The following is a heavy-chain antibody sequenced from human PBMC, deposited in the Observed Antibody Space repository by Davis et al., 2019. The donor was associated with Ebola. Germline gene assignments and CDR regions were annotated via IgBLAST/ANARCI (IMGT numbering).Heavy chain of an antibody. V-gene: IGHV1-18*04. D-gene: IGHD4-17*01. J-gene: IGHJ6*02. CDR1: GYTFTSYG. CDR3: ALRLRYYYGMDV. CDR2: ISASNGNT. Sequence: AASVKVSCKASGYTFTSYGISWVRQAPGQGLEWMGWISASNGNTDYAQKLQGRVTMTTDTFTSTAYMELRSLRSDDTAVYYCALRLRYYYGMDVWGQGTTVTVSS.